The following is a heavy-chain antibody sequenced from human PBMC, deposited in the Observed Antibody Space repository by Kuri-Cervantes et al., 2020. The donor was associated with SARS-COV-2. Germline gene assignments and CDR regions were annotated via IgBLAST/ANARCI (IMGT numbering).Heavy chain of an antibody. CDR3: ARGQDSYGYNWFDP. V-gene: IGHV4-34*01. CDR1: GGSFSGYY. J-gene: IGHJ5*02. Sequence: SQTLSLTCAVYGGSFSGYYWSWVRQPPGKGLEWIGEINHSGSTNYNPSLKSRLTISVDTSKNQFSLKLSSVTAADTAVYYCARGQDSYGYNWFDPWGQGTLVTVSS. CDR2: INHSGST. D-gene: IGHD5-18*01.